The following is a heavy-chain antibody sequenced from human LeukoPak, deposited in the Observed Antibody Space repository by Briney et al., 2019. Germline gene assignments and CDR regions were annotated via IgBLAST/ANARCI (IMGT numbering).Heavy chain of an antibody. V-gene: IGHV1-3*01. CDR2: INVGNGKT. J-gene: IGHJ4*02. D-gene: IGHD2-15*01. Sequence: GASVKVSCKASGYTFTSYGISWVRQAPGQRLEWMGWINVGNGKTKYSQKLQGRVTITRDTSASTSYMELSSLRSEDTAVYYCARDYSRQRPCDFWGQGTLVTVSS. CDR1: GYTFTSYG. CDR3: ARDYSRQRPCDF.